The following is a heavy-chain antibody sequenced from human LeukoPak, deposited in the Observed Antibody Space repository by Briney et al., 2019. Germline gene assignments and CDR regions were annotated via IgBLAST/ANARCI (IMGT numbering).Heavy chain of an antibody. Sequence: LSLTCTVSGGSISSYYWNWVRQAPGKGLEWISHISNFGDIIHYADSVEGRFTISRDNDKNSIYLQMNSLRAEDTAVYYCAKDATPALGTVYMDVWGKGTTVTISS. CDR2: ISNFGDII. J-gene: IGHJ6*03. CDR3: AKDATPALGTVYMDV. D-gene: IGHD6-13*01. V-gene: IGHV3-48*03. CDR1: GGSISSYY.